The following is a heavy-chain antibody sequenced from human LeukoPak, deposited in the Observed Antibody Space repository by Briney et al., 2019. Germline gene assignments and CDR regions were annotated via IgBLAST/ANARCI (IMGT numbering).Heavy chain of an antibody. D-gene: IGHD3-22*01. CDR2: INPNSGGT. CDR3: AVRGYYYDSSGQYYFDY. J-gene: IGHJ4*02. V-gene: IGHV1-2*02. Sequence: VASVKVSCKASAYTFTDYYMHWVRQAPGQGLEWMGWINPNSGGTNYAQKFQGRVTMTRDTSISTAYMELSRLRSDDTAVYYCAVRGYYYDSSGQYYFDYWGQGTLVTVSS. CDR1: AYTFTDYY.